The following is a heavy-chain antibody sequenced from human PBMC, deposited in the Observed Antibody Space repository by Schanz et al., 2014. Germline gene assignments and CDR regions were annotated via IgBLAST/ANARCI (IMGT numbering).Heavy chain of an antibody. V-gene: IGHV1-18*01. D-gene: IGHD3-9*01. J-gene: IGHJ4*02. CDR2: ISGYNGNT. Sequence: QVQLVQSGSELKKPGASVKVSCKASGYTFTNYGISWLRQAPGQGLEWMGYISGYNGNTNYAPKVQDRVTMTTDTSTSTAYMELRSLRSDDTAVYYCARGWGYDALTGYVFWGQGTLVTVSS. CDR1: GYTFTNYG. CDR3: ARGWGYDALTGYVF.